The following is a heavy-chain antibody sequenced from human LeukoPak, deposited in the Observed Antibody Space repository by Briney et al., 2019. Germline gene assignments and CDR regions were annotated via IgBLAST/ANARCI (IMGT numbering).Heavy chain of an antibody. D-gene: IGHD2-15*01. CDR3: ARGFCGGGACYSPGE. J-gene: IGHJ4*01. Sequence: SGTLSLTCAVSGGSISSDSWWRWVRQPPGKGLEWIGEIYHSGSSNYDPSLRKLVTISLDKSKNQFSLKLSSVTAADTAVYYCARGFCGGGACYSPGEWGHGTLVTVSS. CDR1: GGSISSDSW. CDR2: IYHSGSS. V-gene: IGHV4-4*02.